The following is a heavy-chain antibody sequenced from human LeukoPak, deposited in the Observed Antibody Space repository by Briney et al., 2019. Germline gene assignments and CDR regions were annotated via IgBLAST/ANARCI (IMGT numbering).Heavy chain of an antibody. D-gene: IGHD6-19*01. Sequence: ASVKVSCKASGYTFTSYYMHWVRQAPGQGLEWMGIINPSGGSTSYAQKFQGRVTMTRDTSTSTVYMELSSLRSEDTAVYYCASSARGSSGWYDGDYWGQGTPVTVSS. V-gene: IGHV1-46*01. J-gene: IGHJ4*02. CDR1: GYTFTSYY. CDR2: INPSGGST. CDR3: ASSARGSSGWYDGDY.